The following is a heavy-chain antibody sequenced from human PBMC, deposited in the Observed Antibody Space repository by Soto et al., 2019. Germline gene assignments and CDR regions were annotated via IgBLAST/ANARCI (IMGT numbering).Heavy chain of an antibody. Sequence: GGSLRLSCAASGFTFISYGMHWVRQAPGKGLEWVAVISYDGSNKYYADSVKGRFTISRDNSKNTLYLQMNSLRAEDTAVYYCAKDQVTGTDYYYYGMDVWGQGTTVTVS. CDR1: GFTFISYG. D-gene: IGHD1-20*01. V-gene: IGHV3-30*18. J-gene: IGHJ6*02. CDR2: ISYDGSNK. CDR3: AKDQVTGTDYYYYGMDV.